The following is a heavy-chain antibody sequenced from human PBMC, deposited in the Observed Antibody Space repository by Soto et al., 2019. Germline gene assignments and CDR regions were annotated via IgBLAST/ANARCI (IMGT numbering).Heavy chain of an antibody. J-gene: IGHJ4*02. D-gene: IGHD5-12*01. Sequence: QVQLVQSGAEVKKPGSSVKVSCKASGGTFSSYAISWVRQAPEQGLEWMGGIIPIFGTANYAKKFQGRVKINAYESTSTAYMALSSLRSEDTAVYYFAWEDGYNRYYFNYWGQGTLVTVSS. CDR1: GGTFSSYA. CDR2: IIPIFGTA. CDR3: AWEDGYNRYYFNY. V-gene: IGHV1-69*01.